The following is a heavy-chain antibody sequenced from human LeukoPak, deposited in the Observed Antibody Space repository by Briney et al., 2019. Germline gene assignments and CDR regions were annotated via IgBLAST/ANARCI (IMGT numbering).Heavy chain of an antibody. CDR2: ISSISSII. CDR1: GFTFSTYS. Sequence: PGGSLRLSCAASGFTFSTYSMRWVRQAPGKGLEWVSYISSISSIIYYADCVKGRFTISRYNAKSSLYLQMNSLRAEDTAVYYCARSRPWTEAGQPNFDYWGQGTLVTVSS. V-gene: IGHV3-48*01. J-gene: IGHJ4*02. D-gene: IGHD6-13*01. CDR3: ARSRPWTEAGQPNFDY.